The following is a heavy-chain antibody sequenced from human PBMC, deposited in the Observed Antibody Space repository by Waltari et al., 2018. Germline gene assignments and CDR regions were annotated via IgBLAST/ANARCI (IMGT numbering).Heavy chain of an antibody. CDR3: AKDGYYDSSGYYSKTDAFDI. J-gene: IGHJ3*02. CDR1: GFTFSSYA. D-gene: IGHD3-22*01. Sequence: EVQLLESGGGLVQPGGSLRLSCAASGFTFSSYAMSWVRPAPGKGLGWVSAISGSGGSTYYADSVKGRFTISRDNSKNTLYLQMNSLRAEDTAVYYCAKDGYYDSSGYYSKTDAFDIWGQGTMVTVSS. CDR2: ISGSGGST. V-gene: IGHV3-23*01.